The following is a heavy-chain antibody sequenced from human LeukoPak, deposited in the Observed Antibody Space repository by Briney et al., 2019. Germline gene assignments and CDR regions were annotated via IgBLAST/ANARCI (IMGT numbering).Heavy chain of an antibody. D-gene: IGHD6-6*01. CDR1: GFTFSSYE. CDR3: ARVYSSSSGYYFDY. V-gene: IGHV3-48*03. Sequence: GGSLRLSCAASGFTFSSYEMNWVRQAPGKGLEWVSYISSSGSTIYYADSVKGRFTISRDNGKNSLYLQMNSLRAEDTALYYCARVYSSSSGYYFDYWGQGTLVTVSS. J-gene: IGHJ4*02. CDR2: ISSSGSTI.